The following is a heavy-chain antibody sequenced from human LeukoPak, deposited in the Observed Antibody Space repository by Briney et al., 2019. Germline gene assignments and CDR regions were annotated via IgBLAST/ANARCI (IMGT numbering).Heavy chain of an antibody. J-gene: IGHJ5*02. Sequence: PSETLSLTCAVYGGSFSGYYWSWIRQPPGKGLEWIGYIFYTGSTNYSPSLKSRVTISVDMSKNQFSLNLGAVTAADTAVYYCARNDLLNWFDPWGQGTLVTVSS. D-gene: IGHD1-1*01. V-gene: IGHV4-59*01. CDR2: IFYTGST. CDR1: GGSFSGYY. CDR3: ARNDLLNWFDP.